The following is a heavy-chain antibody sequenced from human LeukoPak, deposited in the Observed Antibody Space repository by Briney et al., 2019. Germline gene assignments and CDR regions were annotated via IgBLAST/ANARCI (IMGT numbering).Heavy chain of an antibody. J-gene: IGHJ5*02. CDR2: IYYSGST. CDR1: GGSISSYY. CDR3: ARLSRGTREKNWFDP. V-gene: IGHV4-59*08. Sequence: SETLSLTCTVSGGSISSYYWSWIRQPPGKGLEWIGYIYYSGSTNYNPSLKSRVTISVDTSKNQFSLKLSSVTAADTAVYYCARLSRGTREKNWFDPWGQGTLVTVSS.